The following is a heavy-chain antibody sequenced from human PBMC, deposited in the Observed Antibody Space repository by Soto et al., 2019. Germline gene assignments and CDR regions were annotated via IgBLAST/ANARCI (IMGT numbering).Heavy chain of an antibody. V-gene: IGHV4-59*01. D-gene: IGHD6-6*01. CDR2: IYYSGST. Sequence: QVQLQESGPGPVKPSETLSLTCTVSGGSISSYYWSWIRQPPGKGLEWIGYIYYSGSTNYNPSLKSRVTISVDTSKNQFSLKLSSVTAADTAVYYCARASSAEDAFDIWGQGTMVTVSS. CDR1: GGSISSYY. CDR3: ARASSAEDAFDI. J-gene: IGHJ3*02.